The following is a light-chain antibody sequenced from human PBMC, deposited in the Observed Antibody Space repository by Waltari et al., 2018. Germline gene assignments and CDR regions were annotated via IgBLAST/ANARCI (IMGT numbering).Light chain of an antibody. CDR1: NLGSKN. Sequence: SYVLTQAPSVSVAPGQTASVPCGGDNLGSKNVPWYRHKPGQAPLLGVHDDPARPSGIPARLSGSNFGNTATLTISRVEAGDEADYYCQVWDSSRHHWVFGGGTTLTVL. CDR3: QVWDSSRHHWV. J-gene: IGLJ3*02. V-gene: IGLV3-21*02. CDR2: DDP.